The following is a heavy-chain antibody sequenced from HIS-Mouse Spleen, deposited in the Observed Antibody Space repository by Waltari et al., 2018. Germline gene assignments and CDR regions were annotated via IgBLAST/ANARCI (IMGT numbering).Heavy chain of an antibody. CDR2: IYYSGST. V-gene: IGHV4-39*07. CDR1: GCPISSSSYY. D-gene: IGHD1-1*01. J-gene: IGHJ4*02. CDR3: ARDPRWNDGIDY. Sequence: QLQLQESGPGLVKPSETLSLTCTVSGCPISSSSYYLGWIRQPPGKGLEWIGSIYYSGSTYYNPSLKSRVTISVDTSKNQFSLKLSSVTAADTAVYYCARDPRWNDGIDYWGQGTLVTVSS.